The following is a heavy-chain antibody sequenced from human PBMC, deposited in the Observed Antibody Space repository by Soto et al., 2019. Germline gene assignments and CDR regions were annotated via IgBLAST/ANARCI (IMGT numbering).Heavy chain of an antibody. CDR2: INPNSGGT. Sequence: GASVKVSCKASGYTFTGYYMHWVRQAPGQGLEWMGWINPNSGGTNYAQKFQGWVTMTRDTSISTAYMELSRLRSDDTAVYYCARGGDSRGWYHNYYYCMEVWSKGTT. CDR3: ARGGDSRGWYHNYYYCMEV. V-gene: IGHV1-2*04. J-gene: IGHJ6*04. D-gene: IGHD6-19*01. CDR1: GYTFTGYY.